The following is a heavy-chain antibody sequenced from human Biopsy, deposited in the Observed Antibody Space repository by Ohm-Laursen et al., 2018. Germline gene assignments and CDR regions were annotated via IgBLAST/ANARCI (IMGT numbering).Heavy chain of an antibody. CDR2: VYYTGST. J-gene: IGHJ5*02. CDR1: GDSISSYY. CDR3: ARGDYFDSNGYFWFDP. D-gene: IGHD3-22*01. V-gene: IGHV4-59*12. Sequence: GTLSLTCTVSGDSISSYYWSWIRQPPGKGLEWIGYVYYTGSTDYNPSLQSRVTISVDTSKNHFSLRLRSVTAADTAVYYCARGDYFDSNGYFWFDPWGQGTLVTVSS.